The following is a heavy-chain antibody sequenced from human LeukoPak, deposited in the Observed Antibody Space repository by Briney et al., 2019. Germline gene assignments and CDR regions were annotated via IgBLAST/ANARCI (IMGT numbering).Heavy chain of an antibody. J-gene: IGHJ3*02. D-gene: IGHD3-9*01. CDR1: GFTFSSYS. CDR3: ARASSKQLAGYLPDGFDI. V-gene: IGHV3-21*01. CDR2: ISSSGTYV. Sequence: GGSLRLSCATSGFTFSSYSMNWVRQAPGKGLEWVSSISSSGTYVYYADSVKGRFTISRDNAKNSLSLQMNSLRADDAAVYYCARASSKQLAGYLPDGFDIWGQGTMVTVSS.